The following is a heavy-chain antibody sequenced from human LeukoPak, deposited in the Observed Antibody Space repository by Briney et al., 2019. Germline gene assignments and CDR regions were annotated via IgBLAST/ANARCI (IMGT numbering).Heavy chain of an antibody. J-gene: IGHJ6*02. CDR1: GFTFSSYA. V-gene: IGHV3-23*01. Sequence: GGSLRLSCAASGFTFSSYAMSWVRQAPGKGLEWVSAISGSGGSTYYADSVKGRFTISRDNSKNRLYLQMDSLRAEDTAVYYCAKGGSGYSYGYWYYGMDVWGQGTTVTVSS. D-gene: IGHD5-18*01. CDR2: ISGSGGST. CDR3: AKGGSGYSYGYWYYGMDV.